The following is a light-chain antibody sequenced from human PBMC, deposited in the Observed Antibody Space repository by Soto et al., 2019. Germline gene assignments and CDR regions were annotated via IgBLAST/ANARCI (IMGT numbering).Light chain of an antibody. CDR3: QQYNNWPPEYT. Sequence: TQSPGTLSLSPGEIATLSFSASQSVSSNYLAWYQQKPGQAPRLLIYDASNRATGIPARFSGSGSGTEFTLTISSLQSEDFAVYYCQQYNNWPPEYTFGQGTRLEIK. CDR2: DAS. CDR1: QSVSSN. V-gene: IGKV3D-15*01. J-gene: IGKJ5*01.